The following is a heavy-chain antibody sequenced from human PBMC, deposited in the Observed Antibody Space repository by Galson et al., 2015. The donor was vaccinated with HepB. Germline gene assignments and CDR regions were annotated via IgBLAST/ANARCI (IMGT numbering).Heavy chain of an antibody. CDR3: ARLVEMATIVFDY. CDR2: IYYSGST. Sequence: GSISSSSYYWGWIRQPPGKGLAWIGSIYYSGSTYYNPSLKSRVTISVDASKNQFSLKLSSVTAADTAVYYCARLVEMATIVFDYWGQGTLVTVSS. V-gene: IGHV4-39*01. D-gene: IGHD5-24*01. J-gene: IGHJ4*02. CDR1: GSISSSSYY.